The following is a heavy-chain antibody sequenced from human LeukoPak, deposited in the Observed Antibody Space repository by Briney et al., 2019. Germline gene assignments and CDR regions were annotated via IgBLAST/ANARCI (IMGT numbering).Heavy chain of an antibody. CDR1: GGTFSSYT. D-gene: IGHD3-10*01. CDR2: IIPILGIA. Sequence: GASVKVSCKDSGGTFSSYTISWVRQAPGQGLEWMGRIIPILGIANYAQKFQGRVTITADKSTSTAYMELSSLRSEDTAVYYCARHPHYYPYYMDVWGKGTTVTVSS. J-gene: IGHJ6*03. CDR3: ARHPHYYPYYMDV. V-gene: IGHV1-69*02.